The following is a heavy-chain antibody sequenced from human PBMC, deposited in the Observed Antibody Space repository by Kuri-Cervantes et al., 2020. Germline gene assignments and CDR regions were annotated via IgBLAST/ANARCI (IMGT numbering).Heavy chain of an antibody. CDR2: ISAYNVNT. Sequence: ASVKVSCKASGYTFTSYGISWVRQAPGQGLEWMGWISAYNVNTNYAQKFQGRVTMTTDTSTRTAYMELRSLRSDDTAVYYCARPFGYYFDYWGQGTLVTVSS. J-gene: IGHJ4*02. CDR3: ARPFGYYFDY. V-gene: IGHV1-18*01. CDR1: GYTFTSYG. D-gene: IGHD3-10*01.